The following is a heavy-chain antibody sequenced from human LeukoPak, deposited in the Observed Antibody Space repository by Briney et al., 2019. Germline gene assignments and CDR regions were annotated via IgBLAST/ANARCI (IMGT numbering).Heavy chain of an antibody. V-gene: IGHV4-39*07. CDR3: ARVRSNSWWGDY. Sequence: PSETLSLTCTVSGGSISSSSYYWGWIRQPPGKGLEWIGSIYYSGSTYYNPSLKSRVTISVDTSKNQFSLKLSSVTAADTAVYYCARVRSNSWWGDYWGQGTLVTVSS. CDR2: IYYSGST. D-gene: IGHD6-13*01. J-gene: IGHJ4*02. CDR1: GGSISSSSYY.